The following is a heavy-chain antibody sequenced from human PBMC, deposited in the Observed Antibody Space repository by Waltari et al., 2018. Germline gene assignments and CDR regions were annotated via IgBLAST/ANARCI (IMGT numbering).Heavy chain of an antibody. Sequence: QVQLQESGPGLVKPSETLSLTWTVSGGSISGSYWSWIRQPAGKELEWIGRIYTSGSTNYNPSLNNRVTMSIDTSKNQFSLKLTSVTAADTAVYYCARPIWRTSWKMGEFDPWGQGTLVTVSS. J-gene: IGHJ5*02. CDR1: GGSISGSY. CDR3: ARPIWRTSWKMGEFDP. V-gene: IGHV4-4*07. D-gene: IGHD3-16*01. CDR2: IYTSGST.